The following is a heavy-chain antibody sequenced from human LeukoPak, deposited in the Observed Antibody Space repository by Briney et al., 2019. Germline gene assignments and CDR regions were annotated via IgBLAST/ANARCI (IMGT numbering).Heavy chain of an antibody. J-gene: IGHJ4*02. D-gene: IGHD3-10*01. CDR3: AFRGVIPNYFDY. CDR2: ISAYNGDT. Sequence: ASVKVSCKASGYTFKTYRFTWVRQAPGQGLEWMGRISAYNGDTNYAQKFQGSAALTADTLTRTGYMELTSLRSDDTAVYYCAFRGVIPNYFDYGGQGSLVTVSS. V-gene: IGHV1-18*01. CDR1: GYTFKTYR.